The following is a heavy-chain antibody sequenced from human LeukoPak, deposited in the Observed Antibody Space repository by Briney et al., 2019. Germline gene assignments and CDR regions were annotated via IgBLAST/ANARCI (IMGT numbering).Heavy chain of an antibody. J-gene: IGHJ3*02. D-gene: IGHD3-22*01. CDR3: ARDRGYYYDSSGYYYVSDAFDI. CDR1: GFTFSTYW. CDR2: INSDGSST. V-gene: IGHV3-74*01. Sequence: PGGSLRLSCAASGFTFSTYWIHWVRQAPGKGLVWVSRINSDGSSTSYTDSVKGRFTISRDNAKNTLYLQMNSLRAEDTAVYYCARDRGYYYDSSGYYYVSDAFDIWGQGTMVTVSS.